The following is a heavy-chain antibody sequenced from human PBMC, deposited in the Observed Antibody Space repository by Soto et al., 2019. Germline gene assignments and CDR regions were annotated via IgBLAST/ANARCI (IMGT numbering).Heavy chain of an antibody. CDR3: ARDVGLGRVTVSTHVDY. CDR1: GGTFSNYT. CDR2: IIPILDIA. V-gene: IGHV1-69*08. J-gene: IGHJ4*02. Sequence: QVQLVQSGAEVKKPGSSVKVSCKASGGTFSNYTITWVRQAPGQGLEWMGRIIPILDIANYAKKFQGRVTITADKSTSTAYMELSSLRSEDTAVYYCARDVGLGRVTVSTHVDYWGQGTLVIVSS. D-gene: IGHD4-17*01.